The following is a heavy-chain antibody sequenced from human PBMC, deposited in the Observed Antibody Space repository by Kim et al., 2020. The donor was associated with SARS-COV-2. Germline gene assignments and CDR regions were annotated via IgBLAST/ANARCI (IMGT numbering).Heavy chain of an antibody. D-gene: IGHD2-2*01. Sequence: SQTLSLTCAISGDSVSSNSAAWNWIRQSPSRGLEWLGRTYYRSKWYNDYAVSVKSRITINPDTSKNQFSLQLNSVTPEDTAVYYCAKDPDIVVVPAAKTPDGGLTGTNNRLYWGQGTLVTVSS. CDR2: TYYRSKWYN. V-gene: IGHV6-1*01. CDR3: AKDPDIVVVPAAKTPDGGLTGTNNRLY. J-gene: IGHJ4*02. CDR1: GDSVSSNSAA.